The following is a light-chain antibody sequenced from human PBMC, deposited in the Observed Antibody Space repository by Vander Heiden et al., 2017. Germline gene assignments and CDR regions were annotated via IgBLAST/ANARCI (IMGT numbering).Light chain of an antibody. V-gene: IGKV1-39*01. CDR1: QSISSY. J-gene: IGKJ2*01. CDR3: QQSYSTPYT. CDR2: AAS. Sequence: SQVTQSSSSLSASVGDRVTITCRASQSISSYLNWYQQKPGKAPKLLIYAASSLQSGVPSRFSGSGSGTDFTLTISRLQPEDFATYYCQQSYSTPYTFGQGTKLEIK.